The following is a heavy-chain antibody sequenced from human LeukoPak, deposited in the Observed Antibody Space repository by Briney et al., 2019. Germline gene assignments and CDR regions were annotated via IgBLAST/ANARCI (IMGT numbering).Heavy chain of an antibody. CDR2: IDDSGNT. V-gene: IGHV4-59*01. CDR1: GGSISRYY. J-gene: IGHJ3*02. Sequence: SETLSLTCTVSGGSISRYYWSWIRRPPGKGLEWIGYIDDSGNTNYNPSLKSQVTISEDKSKNQFSLKLSFVTAADTAMYYCARSDYHNSGSHTVFDAFDIWGQGTRVTVSS. D-gene: IGHD3-10*01. CDR3: ARSDYHNSGSHTVFDAFDI.